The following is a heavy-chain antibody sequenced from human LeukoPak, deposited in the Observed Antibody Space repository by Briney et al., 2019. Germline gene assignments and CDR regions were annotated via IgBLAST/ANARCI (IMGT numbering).Heavy chain of an antibody. CDR1: GGTFSSYA. J-gene: IGHJ6*02. CDR3: ARGSRFYYDNSGYLPWYYYAMDV. D-gene: IGHD3-22*01. CDR2: IIPIFRTA. Sequence: ASVKVSCKASGGTFSSYAISWVRQAPGQGLEWIGGIIPIFRTANYAQKFQGRVTITADESTSTAYMELSGLRSEDTAVYYCARGSRFYYDNSGYLPWYYYAMDVWGQGTTVTVSS. V-gene: IGHV1-69*01.